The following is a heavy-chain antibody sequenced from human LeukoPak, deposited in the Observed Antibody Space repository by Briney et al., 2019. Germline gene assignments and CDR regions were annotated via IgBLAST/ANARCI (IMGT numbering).Heavy chain of an antibody. Sequence: ASVKVSCKASGGTFSSYAISWVRQAPGQGLEWMGGIIPIFGTANYAQKFQGRVTITADKSTSTAYMELSSLRSEDTAVYYCARAPAVPAAMLAFDIWGQGTMVTVSS. J-gene: IGHJ3*02. V-gene: IGHV1-69*06. D-gene: IGHD2-2*01. CDR1: GGTFSSYA. CDR3: ARAPAVPAAMLAFDI. CDR2: IIPIFGTA.